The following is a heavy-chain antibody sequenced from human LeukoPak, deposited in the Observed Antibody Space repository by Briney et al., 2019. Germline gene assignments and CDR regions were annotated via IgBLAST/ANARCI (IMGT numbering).Heavy chain of an antibody. CDR1: GFTFSSYA. CDR3: ASAEVIQYGMDV. Sequence: GGSLRLSCAASGFTFSSYAMIWVRQAPGKGLEWVSGISSDGSSTSYADSVKGRFTISRDNAKNTLFLQMNTLRAEDTAVYYCASAEVIQYGMDVWGQGTTVTVSS. CDR2: ISSDGSST. J-gene: IGHJ6*02. V-gene: IGHV3-74*01. D-gene: IGHD3-16*02.